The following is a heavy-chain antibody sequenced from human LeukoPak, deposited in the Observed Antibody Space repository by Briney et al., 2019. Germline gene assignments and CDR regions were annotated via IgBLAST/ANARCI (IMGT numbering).Heavy chain of an antibody. Sequence: GGSLRLSCAASGFTFNNYVMSWVRQAPGKGLEWVSSISSSSSYIYYADSVKGRFTISRDNAKNSLYLQMNSLRAEDTAVYYCARVGIEYSSSSPLDYWGQGTLVTVSS. D-gene: IGHD6-6*01. CDR3: ARVGIEYSSSSPLDY. CDR2: ISSSSSYI. CDR1: GFTFNNYV. V-gene: IGHV3-21*01. J-gene: IGHJ4*02.